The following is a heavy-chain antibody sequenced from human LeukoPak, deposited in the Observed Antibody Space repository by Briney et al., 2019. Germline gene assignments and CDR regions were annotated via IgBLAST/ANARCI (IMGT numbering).Heavy chain of an antibody. CDR3: AKDLEYYYDSSGSYDAFDI. CDR2: ISGSGGST. V-gene: IGHV3-23*01. D-gene: IGHD3-22*01. Sequence: GGSLRLSCAASGVTFSTYTMKWVRQAPGKGLEWVSAISGSGGSTYYADSVKGRFTISRDNSKNTLYLQMNSLRAEDTAVYYCAKDLEYYYDSSGSYDAFDIWGQGTMVTVSS. CDR1: GVTFSTYT. J-gene: IGHJ3*02.